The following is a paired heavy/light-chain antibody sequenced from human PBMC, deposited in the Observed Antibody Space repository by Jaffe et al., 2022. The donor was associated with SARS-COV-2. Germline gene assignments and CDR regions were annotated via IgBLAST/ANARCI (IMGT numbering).Heavy chain of an antibody. CDR1: GGSISSVGYY. CDR2: ISHSGST. CDR3: ARTHYFDTYGYYLGRFDS. D-gene: IGHD3-22*01. J-gene: IGHJ4*02. Sequence: QVQLQESGPGLVKPSQTLSLSCTVSGGSISSVGYYWSWIRLHPEKGLEWIGYISHSGSTYYNPSLKSRVTISVDTSKNHVSLDLSSVTAADTAVYYCARTHYFDTYGYYLGRFDSWGQGTQVTVSS. V-gene: IGHV4-31*03.
Light chain of an antibody. CDR3: NSYAGTWSFDV. Sequence: QSALTQPRSVSGSLGQSVTISCAGTSNDVGAYNFVSWYQLHPGKAPKVIIYDVNKRPSGVPDRFSGSKSGNTASLTISGLQAEDEADYYCNSYAGTWSFDVFGTGTKVTVL. CDR2: DVN. CDR1: SNDVGAYNF. V-gene: IGLV2-11*01. J-gene: IGLJ1*01.